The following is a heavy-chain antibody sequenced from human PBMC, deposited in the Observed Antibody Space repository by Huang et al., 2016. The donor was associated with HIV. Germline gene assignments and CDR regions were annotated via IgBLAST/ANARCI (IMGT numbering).Heavy chain of an antibody. CDR1: GGSLSGYY. CDR2: INHSGST. V-gene: IGHV4-34*01. Sequence: VQLQQWGAGLLKPSETLSLTCAVYGGSLSGYYWSWIRQPPGKGVEWIGEINHSGSTNYNPALNRRVTISGDTSKTQCSLKLNSVTAADTAVYYCARGPDYYDSSGREAFDIWGQGTMVTVSS. D-gene: IGHD3-22*01. CDR3: ARGPDYYDSSGREAFDI. J-gene: IGHJ3*02.